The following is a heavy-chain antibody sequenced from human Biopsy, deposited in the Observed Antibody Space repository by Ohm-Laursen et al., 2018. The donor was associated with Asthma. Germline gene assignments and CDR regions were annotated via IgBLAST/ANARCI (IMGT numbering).Heavy chain of an antibody. CDR2: INPNTGGT. CDR1: GYTFTAYF. D-gene: IGHD3-10*01. Sequence: ASVKVSCKASGYTFTAYFIHWVRQAPGQGLEWMGRINPNTGGTDYAQQFQGRVTMTRDTSISTAYMELNRLTSGDTAVYYCARLTYGSGSDYFDYWGQGALVTVSS. J-gene: IGHJ4*02. CDR3: ARLTYGSGSDYFDY. V-gene: IGHV1-2*06.